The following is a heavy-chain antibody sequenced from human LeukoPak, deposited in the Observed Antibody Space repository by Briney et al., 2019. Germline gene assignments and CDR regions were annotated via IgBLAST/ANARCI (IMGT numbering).Heavy chain of an antibody. CDR3: ATEYYGAYNY. CDR1: GFTFSSYG. D-gene: IGHD4-17*01. Sequence: GSLRLSCAASGFTFSSYGMHWFRQAPGKGLEWVGHIKSRTDGGTTDYAAPVKDRFSISRDDSKDTLYLQMNSLKTEDVAVYYCATEYYGAYNYWGQGTLVTVSS. CDR2: IKSRTDGGTT. V-gene: IGHV3-15*01. J-gene: IGHJ4*02.